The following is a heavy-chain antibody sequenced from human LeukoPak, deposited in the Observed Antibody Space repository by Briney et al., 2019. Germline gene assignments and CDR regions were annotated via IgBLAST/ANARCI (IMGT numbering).Heavy chain of an antibody. CDR2: ISWNSGSI. Sequence: GRSLRLSCAASGFTFDDYATHWVRQAPGKGLEWVSGISWNSGSIGYADSVKGRFTISRDNAKNSLYLQMNSLRAEDTALYYCAKDALGADAFDISGQGTMVTVSS. V-gene: IGHV3-9*01. J-gene: IGHJ3*02. CDR1: GFTFDDYA. CDR3: AKDALGADAFDI. D-gene: IGHD3-16*01.